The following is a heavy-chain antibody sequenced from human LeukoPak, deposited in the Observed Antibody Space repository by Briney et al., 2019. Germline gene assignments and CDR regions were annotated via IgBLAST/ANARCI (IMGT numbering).Heavy chain of an antibody. J-gene: IGHJ4*02. CDR2: IKQEGSER. Sequence: GGSLRLSCAASGFTFSSYWMSWGRQAPGKGLECVANIKQEGSERYYVDSVKGRLAISRDNGKDVLYLQMNSLRAEDTAVYYCARVTLSVLRYFDWLFLNFDYWGQGTLVTVSS. CDR1: GFTFSSYW. CDR3: ARVTLSVLRYFDWLFLNFDY. V-gene: IGHV3-7*01. D-gene: IGHD3-9*01.